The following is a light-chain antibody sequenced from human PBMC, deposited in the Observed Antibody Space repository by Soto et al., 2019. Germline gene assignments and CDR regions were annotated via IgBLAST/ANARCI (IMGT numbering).Light chain of an antibody. J-gene: IGLJ1*01. V-gene: IGLV2-8*01. CDR3: RSYTSSSTHV. CDR1: SSDVGGYNY. Sequence: QSALTQPPSASGSPGQSVTISCTGTSSDVGGYNYVSWYQQHPGKAPKLMIYEVSKRPSGVPDRFSGSKSGNTASLTISGLQAEDEADYYCRSYTSSSTHVFGTGTKVTVL. CDR2: EVS.